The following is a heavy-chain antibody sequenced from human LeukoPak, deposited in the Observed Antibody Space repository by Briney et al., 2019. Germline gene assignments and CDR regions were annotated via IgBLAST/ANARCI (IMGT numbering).Heavy chain of an antibody. CDR2: ISWNSGSI. V-gene: IGHV3-9*01. Sequence: GRSLRLSCAASGFTFDDYAMHWVRQAPGKGLEWVSGISWNSGSIGYADSVKGRFTISRDNAKNSLYLQMNSLRAEDTAVYYCARGVSGIWFGAYYMDVWGKGTTVTISS. D-gene: IGHD3-10*01. J-gene: IGHJ6*03. CDR3: ARGVSGIWFGAYYMDV. CDR1: GFTFDDYA.